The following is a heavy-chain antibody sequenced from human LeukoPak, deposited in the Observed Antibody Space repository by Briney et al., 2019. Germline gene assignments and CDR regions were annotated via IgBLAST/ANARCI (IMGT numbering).Heavy chain of an antibody. CDR3: ARDEAPPDYYDSSGYYPFDY. CDR1: GFTFSSYE. J-gene: IGHJ4*02. D-gene: IGHD3-22*01. CDR2: ISSSGSTI. Sequence: GGSLRLSCAASGFTFSSYEMNWARQAPGKGLEWVSYISSSGSTIYYADSVKGRFTISRDNATNSLYLQMNSLRAEDTAVYYCARDEAPPDYYDSSGYYPFDYWGQGTLVTVSS. V-gene: IGHV3-48*03.